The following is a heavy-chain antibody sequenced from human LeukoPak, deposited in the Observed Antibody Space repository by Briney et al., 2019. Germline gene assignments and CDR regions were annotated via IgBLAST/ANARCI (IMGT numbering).Heavy chain of an antibody. CDR2: INHSGST. J-gene: IGHJ4*02. V-gene: IGHV4-34*01. CDR3: ARFGRVGATDY. D-gene: IGHD1-26*01. CDR1: GGSFSGYY. Sequence: SETLSLTCAVYGGSFSGYYWSWIRQPPGKGLEWMGEINHSGSTNYNPSLKSRVTISVDTSKNQFSLKLSSVTAADTAVYYCARFGRVGATDYWGQGTLVTVSS.